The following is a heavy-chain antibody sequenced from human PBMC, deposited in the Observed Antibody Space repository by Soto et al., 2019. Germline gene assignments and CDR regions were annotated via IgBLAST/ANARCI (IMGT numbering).Heavy chain of an antibody. Sequence: SETLSLTCAVYGGSFSGYYWSWILQPPGKGLEWIGEINHSGSTNYNPSLKSRVTISVDTSKNQFSLKLSSVTAADTAVYYCARGLARERYYYYMDVWGKGTTVTVSS. V-gene: IGHV4-34*01. CDR1: GGSFSGYY. CDR3: ARGLARERYYYYMDV. CDR2: INHSGST. J-gene: IGHJ6*03.